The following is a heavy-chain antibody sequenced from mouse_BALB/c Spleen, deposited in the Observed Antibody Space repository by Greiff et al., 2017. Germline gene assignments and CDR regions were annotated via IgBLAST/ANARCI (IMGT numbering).Heavy chain of an antibody. J-gene: IGHJ4*01. V-gene: IGHV1-7*01. Sequence: VQLQESGADLAKPGASVKMSCKASGYTFTSYWMHWVKQRPGQGLEWLGYINPSTGYTEYNQKFKDKATLTADKSSSTAYMQLSSLTSEDSAVYYCATRDYEGGMDYWGQGTSVTVSS. CDR2: INPSTGYT. D-gene: IGHD2-4*01. CDR3: ATRDYEGGMDY. CDR1: GYTFTSYW.